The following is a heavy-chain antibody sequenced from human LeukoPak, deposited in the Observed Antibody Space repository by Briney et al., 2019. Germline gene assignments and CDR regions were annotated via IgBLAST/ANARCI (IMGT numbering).Heavy chain of an antibody. V-gene: IGHV4-30-4*08. CDR1: GGSFSGYY. D-gene: IGHD3-3*01. Sequence: PSETLSLTCAVYGGSFSGYYWSWIRQPPGKGLEWIGYIYYSGSTYYNPSLKSRVTISVDTSKNQFSLKLSSVTAADTAVYYCAREGRFLEWLLYDYWGQGTLVTVSS. J-gene: IGHJ4*02. CDR3: AREGRFLEWLLYDY. CDR2: IYYSGST.